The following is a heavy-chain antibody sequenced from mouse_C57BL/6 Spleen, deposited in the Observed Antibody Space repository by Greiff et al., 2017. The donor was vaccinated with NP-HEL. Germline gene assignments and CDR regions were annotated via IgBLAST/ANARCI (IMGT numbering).Heavy chain of an antibody. V-gene: IGHV1-81*01. D-gene: IGHD1-1*01. CDR3: ARSFGTTVGYYFDY. Sequence: QVHVKQSGAELARPGASVKLSCKASGYTFTSYGISWVKQRTGQGLEWIGEIYPRSGNTYYNEKFKGKATLTADKSSSTAYMELRSLTSEDSAVYFCARSFGTTVGYYFDYWGQGTTLTVSS. J-gene: IGHJ2*01. CDR1: GYTFTSYG. CDR2: IYPRSGNT.